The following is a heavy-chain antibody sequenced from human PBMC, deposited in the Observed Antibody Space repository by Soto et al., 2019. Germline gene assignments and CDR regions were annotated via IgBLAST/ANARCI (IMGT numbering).Heavy chain of an antibody. CDR1: GFTFGDYA. CDR3: TRDLGHKYCGGDCYPGRHFDY. CDR2: IRSKAYGGTT. Sequence: GGSLRLSCTTSGFTFGDYAMSWFRQAPGKGLEWVGFIRSKAYGGTTEYAASVKGRFTISRDDSKSIAYLQMNSLKTEDTAVYYFTRDLGHKYCGGDCYPGRHFDYWGQGTLVTVSS. J-gene: IGHJ4*02. D-gene: IGHD2-21*02. V-gene: IGHV3-49*03.